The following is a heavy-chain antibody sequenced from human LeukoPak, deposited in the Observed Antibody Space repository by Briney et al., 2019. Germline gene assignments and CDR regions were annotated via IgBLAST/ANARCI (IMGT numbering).Heavy chain of an antibody. V-gene: IGHV3-23*01. CDR3: AKGAREAFYDFWSGSSHFDY. CDR1: GFTFSSYA. D-gene: IGHD3-3*01. CDR2: ISGRGGST. J-gene: IGHJ4*02. Sequence: PGGSLRLSCAASGFTFSSYAMSWVRQAPGKGLEWVSAISGRGGSTYFADSVKGRFTVSRDNSKNTLYLQMNGLRAEDTALYYCAKGAREAFYDFWSGSSHFDYWGQGTLVTVSS.